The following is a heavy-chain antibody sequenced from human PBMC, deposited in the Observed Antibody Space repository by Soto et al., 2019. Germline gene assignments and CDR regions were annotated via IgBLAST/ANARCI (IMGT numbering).Heavy chain of an antibody. J-gene: IGHJ6*02. D-gene: IGHD3-22*01. V-gene: IGHV4-34*01. CDR3: ARGRTYYYDSSGYYYYYGMDV. CDR2: INHSGST. CDR1: GGSFSGYD. Sequence: SETLSLTCAVYGGSFSGYDWSWIRQPPGKGLEWIGEINHSGSTNYNPSLKSRVTISVDTSKNQFSLKLSSVTAADTAVYYCARGRTYYYDSSGYYYYYGMDVWGLGTTVTFSS.